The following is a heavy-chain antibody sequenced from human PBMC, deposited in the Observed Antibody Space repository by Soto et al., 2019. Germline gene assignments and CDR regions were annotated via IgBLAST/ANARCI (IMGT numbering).Heavy chain of an antibody. J-gene: IGHJ4*02. CDR2: ISYDGSNK. CDR1: GFTFSSYP. V-gene: IGHV3-30-3*01. Sequence: LRLSCAASGFTFSSYPMHWVRQAPGKGLEWVAVISYDGSNKHYADSVKGRFTISRDSSKDTLYLQINSLKPEDSAVYYCARSIVLVTALDYWGQGTLVTVSS. CDR3: ARSIVLVTALDY. D-gene: IGHD2-21*02.